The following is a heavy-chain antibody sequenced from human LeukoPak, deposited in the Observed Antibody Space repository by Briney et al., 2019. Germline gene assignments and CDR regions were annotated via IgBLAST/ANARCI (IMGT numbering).Heavy chain of an antibody. J-gene: IGHJ4*02. Sequence: PAGGSLRLSCAASGFAFSTYWMYWVRQAPGKGLVWVSRIKPDGSSTSYADSVKGRFTISRDNAKNTLYLQMSSLRAEDTAVYYCAIIAVTGITDYWGQGTLVTVSS. CDR2: IKPDGSST. CDR3: AIIAVTGITDY. V-gene: IGHV3-74*01. D-gene: IGHD6-19*01. CDR1: GFAFSTYW.